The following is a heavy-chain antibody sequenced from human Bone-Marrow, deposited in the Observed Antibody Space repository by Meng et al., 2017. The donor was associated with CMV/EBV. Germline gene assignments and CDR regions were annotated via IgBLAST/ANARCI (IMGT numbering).Heavy chain of an antibody. J-gene: IGHJ4*02. Sequence: VQLVQPGPEVKKPGPPVTVSCKASGGTFSSYAISWVRQAPGKGLEWVSAISGSGGSTYYADSVKGRFTISRDNSKNTLYLQMNSLRAEDTAVYYCAKEPLPRVDYWGQGTLVTVSS. CDR1: GGTFSSYA. V-gene: IGHV3-23*04. D-gene: IGHD6-13*01. CDR2: ISGSGGST. CDR3: AKEPLPRVDY.